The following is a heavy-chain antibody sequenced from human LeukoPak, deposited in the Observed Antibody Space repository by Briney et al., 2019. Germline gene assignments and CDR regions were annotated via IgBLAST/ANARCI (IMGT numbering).Heavy chain of an antibody. CDR1: GGTFSSYA. J-gene: IGHJ6*03. V-gene: IGHV1-69*13. Sequence: ASVKVSSKASGGTFSSYAISWVRQAPGQGLAWMGGIIPIFGTANYAQKFQGRVTITADESTSTAYMELSSLRSEDTAVYYCARCYYQLLSYYYYYYMDVWGKGTTVTVSS. CDR2: IIPIFGTA. D-gene: IGHD2-2*01. CDR3: ARCYYQLLSYYYYYYMDV.